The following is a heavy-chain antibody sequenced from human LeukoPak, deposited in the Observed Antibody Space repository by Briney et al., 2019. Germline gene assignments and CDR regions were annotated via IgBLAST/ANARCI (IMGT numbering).Heavy chain of an antibody. CDR1: GFTFSSYS. CDR2: ITGSSSYI. J-gene: IGHJ6*03. V-gene: IGHV3-21*04. Sequence: PGGSLRLSCAASGFTFSSYSMNWVRQAPGKGLEWVSSITGSSSYIYYADSLKGRFTISRDNANNSLYLQMSSLRAEDTAVYYCARAGGYYYMDVWGKGTTVTISS. CDR3: ARAGGYYYMDV.